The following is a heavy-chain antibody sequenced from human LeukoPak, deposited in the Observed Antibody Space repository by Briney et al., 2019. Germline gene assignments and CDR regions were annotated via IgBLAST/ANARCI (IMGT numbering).Heavy chain of an antibody. CDR3: ARVPLKWGSDY. J-gene: IGHJ4*02. CDR2: IYYSGST. Sequence: PSETLYLTCTVPGDSISSVYYWCWIRQHPGKGLEWIGYIYYSGSTFYNPSLKSRVTISADTSKSQFSLRLSPVTAADTAIYYCARVPLKWGSDYWGQGAQVTVSS. V-gene: IGHV4-31*03. CDR1: GDSISSVYY. D-gene: IGHD7-27*01.